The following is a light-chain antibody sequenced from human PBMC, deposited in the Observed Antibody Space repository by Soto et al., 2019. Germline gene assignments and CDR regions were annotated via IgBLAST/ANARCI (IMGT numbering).Light chain of an antibody. Sequence: PLPCRASQSVSANLAWYQQKPGQAPRLLIYGASTRATGIPARFSGSGSGTDFTLTISRLEPEDFAVFYCQQRADWWTFGQGTKADIK. CDR3: QQRADWWT. CDR1: QSVSAN. J-gene: IGKJ1*01. CDR2: GAS. V-gene: IGKV3D-11*03.